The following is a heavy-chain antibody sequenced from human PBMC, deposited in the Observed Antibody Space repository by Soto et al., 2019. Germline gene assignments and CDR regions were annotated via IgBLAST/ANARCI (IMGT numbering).Heavy chain of an antibody. J-gene: IGHJ4*02. Sequence: GGSLRLSCAASGFTFSNAWMSWVRQAPGKGLEWVGRIKRKTDGGTTDYAAPVKGRFTISRDDSKNTLYLQMNSLKTEDTAVYYCATDEGTMVRGAFDYWGQGTLVTVSS. CDR3: ATDEGTMVRGAFDY. D-gene: IGHD3-10*01. V-gene: IGHV3-15*01. CDR2: IKRKTDGGTT. CDR1: GFTFSNAW.